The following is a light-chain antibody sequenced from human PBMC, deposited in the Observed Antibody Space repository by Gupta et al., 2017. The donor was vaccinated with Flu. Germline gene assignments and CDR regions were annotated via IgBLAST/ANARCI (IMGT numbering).Light chain of an antibody. CDR2: GVT. Sequence: QSALTQPASVSGSPGQSITISCTGTSSDIGSYNYVSWYQQHPGKAPKLLIYGVTNRPSGVSNRFSGSKSGDTASLTISGRQAEDEADYYCSSCTSSTTLVFGGGTKLTVL. V-gene: IGLV2-14*01. CDR3: SSCTSSTTLV. J-gene: IGLJ2*01. CDR1: SSDIGSYNY.